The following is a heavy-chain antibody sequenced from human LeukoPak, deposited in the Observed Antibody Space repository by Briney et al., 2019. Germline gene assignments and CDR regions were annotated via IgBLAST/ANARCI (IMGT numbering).Heavy chain of an antibody. CDR3: ARAGGGSLFDY. D-gene: IGHD4-23*01. CDR2: IYTSGST. Sequence: SQTLSLTCNVSGGSISRGSYYWSWIRQPAGKGLEWIGRIYTSGSTNYNPSLKSRVTISVDTSKNQFSLKLSSVTAADTAVYYCARAGGGSLFDYWGRGTLVTVSS. CDR1: GGSISRGSYY. J-gene: IGHJ4*02. V-gene: IGHV4-61*02.